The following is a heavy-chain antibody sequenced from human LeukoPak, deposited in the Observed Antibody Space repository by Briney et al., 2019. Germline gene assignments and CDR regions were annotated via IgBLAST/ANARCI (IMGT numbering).Heavy chain of an antibody. J-gene: IGHJ4*02. V-gene: IGHV1-69*05. Sequence: ASVKVSCKASGDTFSTNALSWVRLAPGQGLEWMGGFIPLFGSAHYAQKLQGRITITTDESTSTAYMVLSNLRSDDTAVYYCARGGGPYESTGFFAGPFDYWGQGTLVTVSS. D-gene: IGHD3-22*01. CDR1: GDTFSTNA. CDR2: FIPLFGSA. CDR3: ARGGGPYESTGFFAGPFDY.